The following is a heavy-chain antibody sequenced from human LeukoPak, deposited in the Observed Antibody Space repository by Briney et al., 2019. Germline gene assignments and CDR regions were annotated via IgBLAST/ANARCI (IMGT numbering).Heavy chain of an antibody. CDR2: INHSGST. V-gene: IGHV4-34*01. J-gene: IGHJ4*02. D-gene: IGHD3-10*01. Sequence: SETLSLTCAVYGGSFSGYYWSWIRQPPGKGLEWIGEINHSGSTNYNPSLKSRVTISVDTSKNQFSLKLSSVTAADTAVYYCARDNRGALDYWGQGTLVTVSS. CDR1: GGSFSGYY. CDR3: ARDNRGALDY.